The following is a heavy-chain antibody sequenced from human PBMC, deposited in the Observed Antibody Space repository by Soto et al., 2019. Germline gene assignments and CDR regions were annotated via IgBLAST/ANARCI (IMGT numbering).Heavy chain of an antibody. V-gene: IGHV3-30-3*01. CDR2: ISYDGSNK. Sequence: PGGSLRLSCAASGFTFSSYAMHWVRQAPGKGLEWVAVISYDGSNKYYADSVKGRFTISRDNSKNTLYLQMNSLRAEDTAVYYCARESFRGRYFDYWGQGTLVTVSS. CDR3: ARESFRGRYFDY. D-gene: IGHD3-16*01. J-gene: IGHJ4*02. CDR1: GFTFSSYA.